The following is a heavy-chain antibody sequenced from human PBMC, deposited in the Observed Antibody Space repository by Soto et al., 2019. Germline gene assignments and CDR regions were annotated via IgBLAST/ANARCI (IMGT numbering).Heavy chain of an antibody. V-gene: IGHV4-34*01. CDR1: GGSFDEYN. CDR3: ARYGTISARGD. D-gene: IGHD1-1*01. CDR2: INHSGRT. J-gene: IGHJ4*02. Sequence: QVRLQQWGAGLLKPSETLSLTCAVYGGSFDEYNCTWIRQTPGKGLEWIGEINHSGRTHYNPSLKSRITMSLDTSMRQCSLDLRSVSAADTAGYYFARYGTISARGDWGQGTLVTVSS.